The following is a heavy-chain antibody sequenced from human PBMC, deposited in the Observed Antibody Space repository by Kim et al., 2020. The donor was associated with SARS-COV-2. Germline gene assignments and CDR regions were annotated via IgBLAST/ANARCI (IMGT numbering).Heavy chain of an antibody. CDR1: GFAFSTYA. CDR3: ARVHGDWAPANYLDC. Sequence: GGSLRLSCAASGFAFSTYAMTWVRQAPGKGLEWVSAISGRGSRTDYADSMRGRFTISRDNSKDTLYLQMENLGAEDTALYYCARVHGDWAPANYLDCWGQGTLVTVSS. V-gene: IGHV3-23*01. D-gene: IGHD4-17*01. J-gene: IGHJ4*02. CDR2: ISGRGSRT.